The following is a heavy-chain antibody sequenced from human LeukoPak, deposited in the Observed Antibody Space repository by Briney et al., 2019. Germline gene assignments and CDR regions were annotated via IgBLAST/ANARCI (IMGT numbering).Heavy chain of an antibody. D-gene: IGHD4-11*01. V-gene: IGHV1-2*02. CDR3: ARGAGSNYGNWEY. Sequence: ASVKVSCKTSGYTFSGYYMHWVRQAPGQGLEWLGWINLHSGNTNYAQNFQGRVTVTSETSISTPHMELSRLISDDTAVYYCARGAGSNYGNWEYWGQGTLVT. CDR1: GYTFSGYY. J-gene: IGHJ4*02. CDR2: INLHSGNT.